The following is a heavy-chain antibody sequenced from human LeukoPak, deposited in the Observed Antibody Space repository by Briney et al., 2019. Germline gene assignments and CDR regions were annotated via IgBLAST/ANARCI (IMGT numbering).Heavy chain of an antibody. CDR2: ISAYNGNT. D-gene: IGHD1-26*01. CDR1: GYTFTSYG. CDR3: ARDNSGSYYGWRAFDI. Sequence: ASVKVSCKASGYTFTSYGISWVRQAPGQGLEWMGWISAYNGNTNYAQKLQGRVTMTTDTSTSTAYMELRSLRSDDTAVYYCARDNSGSYYGWRAFDIWGQGTMVTVSS. J-gene: IGHJ3*02. V-gene: IGHV1-18*01.